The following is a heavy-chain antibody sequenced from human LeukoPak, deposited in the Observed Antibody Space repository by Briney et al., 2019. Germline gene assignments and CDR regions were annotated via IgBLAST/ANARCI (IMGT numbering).Heavy chain of an antibody. V-gene: IGHV4-59*01. CDR2: IYYSGST. D-gene: IGHD1-26*01. CDR3: ARALSSGREDAFDI. J-gene: IGHJ3*02. Sequence: SETLSLTCTVSGGSISSYYWSWIRQPPGKGLEWIGYIYYSGSTNYNPSLKSRDTISVDTSKNQFSLKLSSVTAADTAVYYCARALSSGREDAFDIWGQGTMVTVSS. CDR1: GGSISSYY.